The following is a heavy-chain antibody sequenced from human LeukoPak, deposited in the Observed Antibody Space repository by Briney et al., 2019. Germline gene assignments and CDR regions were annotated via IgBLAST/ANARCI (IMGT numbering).Heavy chain of an antibody. V-gene: IGHV3-23*01. J-gene: IGHJ4*02. CDR3: AKDRRYSSSSLGVDY. CDR1: GFTFSSYA. CDR2: ISGSGGST. D-gene: IGHD6-13*01. Sequence: AGGSLRLSCAASGFTFSSYAMSWVRQAPGKGLEWVSAISGSGGSTYYADSVKGRFTISRDNSKNTLYLQMNSLRAEDTAVYYCAKDRRYSSSSLGVDYWGQGTLVTVSS.